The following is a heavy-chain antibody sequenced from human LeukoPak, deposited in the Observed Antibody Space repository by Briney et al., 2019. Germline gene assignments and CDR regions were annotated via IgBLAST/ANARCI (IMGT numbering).Heavy chain of an antibody. CDR1: GGSISSYY. CDR3: ARARSGYSNWFHP. CDR2: IYYSGST. Sequence: PSETLSLTCTVSGGSISSYYWSWIRQPPGKGLEWIGYIYYSGSTNYNPSLKSRVTISVDSSKNQFSLKLSSVTAADTAVYYCARARSGYSNWFHPWGQGTLVTVSS. D-gene: IGHD3-22*01. V-gene: IGHV4-59*01. J-gene: IGHJ5*02.